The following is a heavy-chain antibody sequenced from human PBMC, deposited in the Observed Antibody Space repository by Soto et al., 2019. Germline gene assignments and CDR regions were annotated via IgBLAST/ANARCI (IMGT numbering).Heavy chain of an antibody. V-gene: IGHV1-69*12. CDR1: GGTFSTYA. D-gene: IGHD5-18*01. Sequence: QVQLVQSGAEVKKPESSVKVSCKAPGGTFSTYAISWVRQAPGQGLEWMGGIIPMFGTANYAQRFQDRVTITADESRSTVYMELSSRRSEDTAVYFCASGIQLWLRRINNGYSGWGQGTLVTVSS. J-gene: IGHJ4*02. CDR2: IIPMFGTA. CDR3: ASGIQLWLRRINNGYSG.